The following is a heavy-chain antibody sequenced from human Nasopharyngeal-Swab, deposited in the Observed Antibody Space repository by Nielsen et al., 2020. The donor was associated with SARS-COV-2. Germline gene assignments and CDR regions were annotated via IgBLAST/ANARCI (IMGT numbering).Heavy chain of an antibody. J-gene: IGHJ6*02. CDR3: ARDLLWFGEFPYGMDV. CDR2: IYYSGST. V-gene: IGHV4-59*01. Sequence: GSLRLSCTVSGGSISSYYWSWIWQPPGKGLEWIGYIYYSGSTNYNPSLKSRVTISVDTSKNQFSLKLSSVTAADTAVYYCARDLLWFGEFPYGMDVWGQGTTVTVSS. CDR1: GGSISSYY. D-gene: IGHD3-10*01.